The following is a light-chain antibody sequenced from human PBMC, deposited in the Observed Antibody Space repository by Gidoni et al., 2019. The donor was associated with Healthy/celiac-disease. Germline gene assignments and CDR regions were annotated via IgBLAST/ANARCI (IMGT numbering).Light chain of an antibody. CDR1: QGVLDSSKNKNF. Sequence: DILMTQSPDSLALSLGERATINCKSTQGVLDSSKNKNFLAWYQQKAGQPPKLRIYWASTRESGVPERFSGGGSGTDFSLIISGLQAEDVALYYCQQYYTVPQTFGQGTKGEIK. V-gene: IGKV4-1*01. CDR3: QQYYTVPQT. J-gene: IGKJ1*01. CDR2: WAS.